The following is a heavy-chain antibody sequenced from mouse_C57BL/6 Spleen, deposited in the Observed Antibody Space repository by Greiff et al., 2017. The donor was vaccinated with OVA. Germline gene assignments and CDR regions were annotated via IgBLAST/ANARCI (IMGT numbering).Heavy chain of an antibody. Sequence: QVQLQQPGAELVKPGASVKMSCKASGYTFTSYWITWVKQRPGQGLEWIGDIYPGSGSTNYNEKFKSKATLTVDTSSSTAYMQLSSLTSEDSAVYYCARPYGSSPYLDDWGKGTTLTVSS. CDR2: IYPGSGST. CDR1: GYTFTSYW. J-gene: IGHJ2*01. V-gene: IGHV1-55*01. D-gene: IGHD1-1*01. CDR3: ARPYGSSPYLDD.